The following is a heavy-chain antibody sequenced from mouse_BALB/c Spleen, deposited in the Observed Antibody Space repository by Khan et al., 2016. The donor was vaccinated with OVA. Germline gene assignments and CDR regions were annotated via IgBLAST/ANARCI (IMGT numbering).Heavy chain of an antibody. CDR3: ARTNWEAYYFDY. Sequence: VQLQQSGPELVKPGASMRISCKASGYSFTGYTMNWVKQSHGKNLEWIGVINPYNGGTTYNQKFKGKATLTVDKSSSTAYMEVLSLTSEDSAVYYCARTNWEAYYFDYWGQGTTLTVSS. D-gene: IGHD4-1*01. CDR1: GYSFTGYT. V-gene: IGHV1-18*01. CDR2: INPYNGGT. J-gene: IGHJ2*01.